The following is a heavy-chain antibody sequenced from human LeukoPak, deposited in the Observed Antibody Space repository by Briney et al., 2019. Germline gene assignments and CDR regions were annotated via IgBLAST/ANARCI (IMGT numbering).Heavy chain of an antibody. CDR1: GGSISSYY. J-gene: IGHJ4*02. CDR2: IYYSGST. Sequence: SETLSLTCTVSGGSISSYYWSWIRQPPGKGLEWIGYIYYSGSTNYNPSLKSRVTISVDTSKNQFSLKLSSVTAADTAVYYCSRYLDTAMVQFDYWGQGTLVTVSS. D-gene: IGHD5-18*01. V-gene: IGHV4-59*08. CDR3: SRYLDTAMVQFDY.